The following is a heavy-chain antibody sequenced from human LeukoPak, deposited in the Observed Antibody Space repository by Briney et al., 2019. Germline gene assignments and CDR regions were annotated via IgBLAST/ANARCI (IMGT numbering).Heavy chain of an antibody. Sequence: GGSLRLSCAASGFTFSDHYMDWVRQAPGKGLEWVSAISGSGGSTYYADSVKGRFTISRDNSKNTLYLQMNSLRAEDTAVYYCAKARPIVVVPAAKDYWGQGTLVTVSS. CDR1: GFTFSDHY. J-gene: IGHJ4*02. D-gene: IGHD2-2*01. CDR2: ISGSGGST. V-gene: IGHV3-23*01. CDR3: AKARPIVVVPAAKDY.